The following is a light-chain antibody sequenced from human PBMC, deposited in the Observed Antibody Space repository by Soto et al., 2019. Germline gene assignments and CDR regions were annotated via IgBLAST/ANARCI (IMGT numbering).Light chain of an antibody. Sequence: DIWMTQSPSTLSASVGDSVTITCRASQKVSPWLAWYQQKAGKAPKLLIYDVSSLKRGVPSRFSGSGSGTEFTLTISSLQSDDFATYYCQQYDSYWGTFGQGTKVEFK. V-gene: IGKV1-5*01. CDR1: QKVSPW. J-gene: IGKJ1*01. CDR2: DVS. CDR3: QQYDSYWGT.